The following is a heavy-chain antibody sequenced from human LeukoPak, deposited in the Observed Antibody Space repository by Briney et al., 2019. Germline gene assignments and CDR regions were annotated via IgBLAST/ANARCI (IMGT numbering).Heavy chain of an antibody. Sequence: GEPLKISCKGSGYNFTTYWIGWVRQLPGKGLEWMGIIYPGDFDTRYSPSFQGQVIISADKSIRIAYLQWSSLKASDTAMYYCARRIPSAGDAFDIWGQGTMVTVSS. D-gene: IGHD6-19*01. J-gene: IGHJ3*02. CDR2: IYPGDFDT. CDR1: GYNFTTYW. V-gene: IGHV5-51*01. CDR3: ARRIPSAGDAFDI.